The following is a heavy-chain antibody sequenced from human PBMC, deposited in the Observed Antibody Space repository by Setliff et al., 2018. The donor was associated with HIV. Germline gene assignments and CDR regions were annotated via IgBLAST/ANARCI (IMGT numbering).Heavy chain of an antibody. Sequence: GASVKVSCKASGYTFSNYGITWVRQAPGQGLEWMGWITSYNGNTNYAKKFKGRVTMTTDTSTSIAYMELESLRSEDTAVYYCARDHHSGRGSNFPWYSDHWGRGTLVTVSS. CDR1: GYTFSNYG. J-gene: IGHJ2*01. CDR2: ITSYNGNT. CDR3: ARDHHSGRGSNFPWYSDH. V-gene: IGHV1-18*01. D-gene: IGHD1-26*01.